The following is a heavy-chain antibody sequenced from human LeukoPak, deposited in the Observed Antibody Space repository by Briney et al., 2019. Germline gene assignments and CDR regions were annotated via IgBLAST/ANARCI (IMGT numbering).Heavy chain of an antibody. CDR2: IKQDGSEK. D-gene: IGHD3-22*01. V-gene: IGHV3-7*01. J-gene: IGHJ5*02. CDR1: GFTVSSNY. Sequence: GGSLRLSCAASGFTVSSNYMSWVRQAPGKGLEWVANIKQDGSEKHYVDSVKGRFIISRDNAKNSLYLQMNSLRAEDTAMYYCARRRYYYDSSGYSSYNWFDPWGQGTLVTVSS. CDR3: ARRRYYYDSSGYSSYNWFDP.